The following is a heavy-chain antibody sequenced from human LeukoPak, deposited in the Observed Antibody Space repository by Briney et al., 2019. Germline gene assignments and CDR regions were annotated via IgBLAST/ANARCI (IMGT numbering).Heavy chain of an antibody. CDR1: GDSFSSNSAA. D-gene: IGHD6-13*01. CDR2: TYYRSKWYN. CDR3: ARSDQYSSSWYGNWFDP. J-gene: IGHJ5*02. V-gene: IGHV6-1*01. Sequence: SQTLSLTCAISGDSFSSNSAAWNWIRQSPSRGLEWLGRTYYRSKWYNDYAVSVKSRITINPDTSKNQFSLQLNSVTPEDTAVYYCARSDQYSSSWYGNWFDPWGQGTLVTVSS.